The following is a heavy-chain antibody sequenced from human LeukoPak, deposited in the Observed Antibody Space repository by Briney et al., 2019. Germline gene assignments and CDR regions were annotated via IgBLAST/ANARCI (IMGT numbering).Heavy chain of an antibody. Sequence: PGGSLRLSCAAPGFTFSSYSMNWVRQAPGKGLEWVSSISSSSSYIYYADSVKGRFTISRDNAKNSLYLQMNSLRAEDTAMYYCAIVVVPAAPFDYWGQGTLVTVSS. V-gene: IGHV3-21*01. CDR2: ISSSSSYI. CDR3: AIVVVPAAPFDY. J-gene: IGHJ4*02. CDR1: GFTFSSYS. D-gene: IGHD2-2*01.